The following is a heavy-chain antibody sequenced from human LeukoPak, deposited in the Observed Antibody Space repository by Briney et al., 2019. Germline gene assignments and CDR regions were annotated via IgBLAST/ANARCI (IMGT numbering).Heavy chain of an antibody. D-gene: IGHD2-2*01. V-gene: IGHV3-20*01. CDR2: INWNGGST. CDR3: ARVSAYCSSTSCNGRFFDY. Sequence: GGSLRLSCAASGFTFDDYGMSWVRQAPGKGLEWVSGINWNGGSTGYADSVKGRFTISRDNAKNSLYLQMNSLRAEDTALYHCARVSAYCSSTSCNGRFFDYWGQGTLVTVSS. J-gene: IGHJ4*02. CDR1: GFTFDDYG.